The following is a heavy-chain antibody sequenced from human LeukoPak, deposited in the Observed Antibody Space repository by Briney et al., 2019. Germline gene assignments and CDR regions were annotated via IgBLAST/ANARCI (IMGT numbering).Heavy chain of an antibody. CDR2: IYSGGTT. D-gene: IGHD2-8*01. CDR1: GFIVSSNY. CDR3: AKDSWSRNGIYDPFDI. V-gene: IGHV3-53*01. J-gene: IGHJ3*02. Sequence: GGSLRLSCVASGFIVSSNYMNWVRQAPGKGLEWVSVIYSGGTTYYADPVKGRFTISRDNSKNTLYLQMNSLRAEDTAVYYCAKDSWSRNGIYDPFDIWGLGTMVTVSS.